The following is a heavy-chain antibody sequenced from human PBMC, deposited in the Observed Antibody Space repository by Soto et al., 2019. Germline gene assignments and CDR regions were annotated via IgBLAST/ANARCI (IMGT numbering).Heavy chain of an antibody. Sequence: EVHLLESGGALVQPGGSLRLSCAASGFTFSSYAMSWVRQAPGEGLEWVSTITADAGRAYYADSVKGRFTISRDNSRDTLYLQMSSLRAEDTAVYYCAKGSQTYYDILTGYYYYYYGMDVWGQGTTVTVSS. V-gene: IGHV3-23*01. CDR3: AKGSQTYYDILTGYYYYYYGMDV. CDR2: ITADAGRA. J-gene: IGHJ6*02. D-gene: IGHD3-9*01. CDR1: GFTFSSYA.